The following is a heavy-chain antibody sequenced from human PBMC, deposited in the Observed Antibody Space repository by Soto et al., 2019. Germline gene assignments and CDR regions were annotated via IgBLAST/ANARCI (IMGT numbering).Heavy chain of an antibody. D-gene: IGHD7-27*01. V-gene: IGHV3-48*01. CDR3: ARDGAGDWGLDYYYYGMDV. Sequence: EVQLVESGGGLVQPGGSLRLSCAASGFTFSSYSMNWVRQAPGKGLEWVSYISSSSSTIYYADSVKGRFTISRDNAKNSLYLQMNGLRAEDTAVYYCARDGAGDWGLDYYYYGMDVGGQGTTVTVSS. CDR2: ISSSSSTI. J-gene: IGHJ6*02. CDR1: GFTFSSYS.